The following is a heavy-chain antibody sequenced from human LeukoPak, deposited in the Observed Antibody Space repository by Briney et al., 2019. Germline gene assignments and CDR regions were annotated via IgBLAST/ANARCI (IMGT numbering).Heavy chain of an antibody. CDR2: ISYDGSNK. D-gene: IGHD3-22*01. V-gene: IGHV3-30*18. Sequence: PGGSLRLSCAASGFTFSSYGMHWVRQAPGKGLEWVAVISYDGSNKYYADSVKGRFTTSRDNSKNTLYLQMNSLRAEGTAVYYCAKVHFPEYYYDSSGYPGVAFDIWGQGTMVTVSS. J-gene: IGHJ3*02. CDR1: GFTFSSYG. CDR3: AKVHFPEYYYDSSGYPGVAFDI.